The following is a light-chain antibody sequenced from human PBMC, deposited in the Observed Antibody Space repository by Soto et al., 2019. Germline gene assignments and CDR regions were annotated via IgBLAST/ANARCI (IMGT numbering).Light chain of an antibody. V-gene: IGLV1-44*01. J-gene: IGLJ2*01. Sequence: QSVLTQPPSASGTPGQRGTISCSGSSSNIGANTVNWYQQLPGTAPKLLIYSHNQRPSGVPDRFSASKSGTSASLAISGLQSEDEADYYCAAWDDSLNGVVFGGGTKLTVI. CDR3: AAWDDSLNGVV. CDR1: SSNIGANT. CDR2: SHN.